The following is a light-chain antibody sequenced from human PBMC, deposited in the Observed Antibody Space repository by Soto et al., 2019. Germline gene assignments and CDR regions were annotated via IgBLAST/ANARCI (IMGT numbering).Light chain of an antibody. J-gene: IGKJ5*01. CDR3: MQSTPLPPT. V-gene: IGKV2D-29*02. Sequence: DGVMTQTPLSLSVAPGQPASISCKCSQSLLHITGETFLFWYLQKPGQSPQLLIYEVSTRVSGVPDRFSGSGSGTDFTLEISRVETDDVGIYYCMQSTPLPPTFGQGTRLEI. CDR1: QSLLHITGETF. CDR2: EVS.